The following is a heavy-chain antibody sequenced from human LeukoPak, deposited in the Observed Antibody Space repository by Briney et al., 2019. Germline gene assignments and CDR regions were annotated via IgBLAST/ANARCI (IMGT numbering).Heavy chain of an antibody. CDR3: AKGDQQQPTYWFDP. D-gene: IGHD6-13*01. CDR1: GFTFDDYA. Sequence: PGGSLRLSCAASGFTFDDYAMHWVRQAPGKGLEWVSLISGDGGSTYYADSVKGRFTISRDNSKNSLYLQMNSLRTEDTALYYCAKGDQQQPTYWFDPWGQGTLVTVSS. V-gene: IGHV3-43*02. J-gene: IGHJ5*02. CDR2: ISGDGGST.